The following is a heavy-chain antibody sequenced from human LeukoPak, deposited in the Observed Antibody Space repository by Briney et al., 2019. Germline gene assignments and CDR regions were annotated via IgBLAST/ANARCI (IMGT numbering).Heavy chain of an antibody. D-gene: IGHD5-24*01. CDR1: GGSFSGYY. Sequence: SETLSLTCAVYGGSFSGYYWSWIRQPPGKGLEWIGYIYYSGSTNYNPSLKSRVTISVDTSKNQFSLKLSSVTAADTAVYYCASMSQERPYWGQGTLVTVSS. CDR3: ASMSQERPY. CDR2: IYYSGST. V-gene: IGHV4-59*01. J-gene: IGHJ4*02.